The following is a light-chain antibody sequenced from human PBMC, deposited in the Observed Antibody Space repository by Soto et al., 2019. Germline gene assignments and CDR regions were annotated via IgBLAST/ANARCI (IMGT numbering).Light chain of an antibody. CDR2: GAS. J-gene: IGKJ4*01. V-gene: IGKV1-12*02. CDR3: QQANSFPS. CDR1: QTISSW. Sequence: DIQMTQSPSTLSGSVGDRVTITCRASQTISSWLAWYQQKPGKAPKLLISGASTLQSGVPSRFSGSGSGTDFTLTIGSLQPQDFATYYCQQANSFPSFGGGTKVDIK.